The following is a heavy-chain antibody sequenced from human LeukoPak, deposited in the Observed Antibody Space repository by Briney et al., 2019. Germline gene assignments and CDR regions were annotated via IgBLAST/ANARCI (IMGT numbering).Heavy chain of an antibody. CDR2: ISSSSSTI. Sequence: GGSLRLSCAASGFTLSIYSMNWVRQAPGKGLEWVSHISSSSSTIYYADSVKGRFTISRDNAKNSLYLQMNNLRVEDTAVYYCARESWFDPWGQGTLVTVSS. CDR3: ARESWFDP. V-gene: IGHV3-48*01. CDR1: GFTLSIYS. J-gene: IGHJ5*02.